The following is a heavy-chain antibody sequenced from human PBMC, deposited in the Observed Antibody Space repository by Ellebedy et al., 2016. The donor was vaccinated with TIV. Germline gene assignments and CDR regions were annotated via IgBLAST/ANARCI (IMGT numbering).Heavy chain of an antibody. J-gene: IGHJ6*02. CDR2: IRNKANSYTT. V-gene: IGHV3-72*01. D-gene: IGHD6-19*01. Sequence: GGSLRLXCVASGFTLSEHYTDWVRQAPGKGLEWVGRIRNKANSYTTEYAVSVKSRFTISRDDSETSVFLQMNSLKTEDTAVYYCVRIRVAGPYFYGMDVWGQGTTVTVSS. CDR1: GFTLSEHY. CDR3: VRIRVAGPYFYGMDV.